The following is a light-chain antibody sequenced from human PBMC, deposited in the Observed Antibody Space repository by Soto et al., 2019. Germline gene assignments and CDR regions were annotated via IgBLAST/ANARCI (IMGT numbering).Light chain of an antibody. Sequence: EIVMTQSPVTLSVSLGERATLSCRASQSVSSNLAWYQQKPGQPPRLLIYRTSTRATGIPARFSGSGSGTDFTLTIRSLQSEDFAVYYCQHYNNWPPWTFGQGTKVEIK. CDR2: RTS. V-gene: IGKV3-15*01. CDR1: QSVSSN. J-gene: IGKJ1*01. CDR3: QHYNNWPPWT.